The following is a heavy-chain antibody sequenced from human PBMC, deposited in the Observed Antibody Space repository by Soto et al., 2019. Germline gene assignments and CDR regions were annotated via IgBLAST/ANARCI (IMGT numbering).Heavy chain of an antibody. D-gene: IGHD5-12*01. CDR3: ARVGDSGYDLEDAFDI. CDR1: GYTFTGYY. Sequence: ASVKVSCKASGYTFTGYYMHWVRQAPGQGLEWMGWINPNSGGTNYAQKFQGWVTMTRETSISTAYMELSRLRSDDAAVYYCARVGDSGYDLEDAFDIWGQGTMVTVSS. V-gene: IGHV1-2*04. J-gene: IGHJ3*02. CDR2: INPNSGGT.